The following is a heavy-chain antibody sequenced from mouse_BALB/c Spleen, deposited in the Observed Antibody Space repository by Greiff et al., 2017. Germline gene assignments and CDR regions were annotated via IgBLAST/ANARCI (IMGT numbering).Heavy chain of an antibody. D-gene: IGHD1-2*01. J-gene: IGHJ2*01. CDR1: GFTFSSYG. CDR3: EREGTASYFDY. V-gene: IGHV5-6*01. Sequence: EVHLVESGGDLVKPGGSLKLSCAASGFTFSSYGMSWVRQTPDKRLEWVATISSGGSYTYYPDSVKGRFTISRDNAKNTLYLQMSSLKSEDTAMYYCEREGTASYFDYWGQGTTLTVSS. CDR2: ISSGGSYT.